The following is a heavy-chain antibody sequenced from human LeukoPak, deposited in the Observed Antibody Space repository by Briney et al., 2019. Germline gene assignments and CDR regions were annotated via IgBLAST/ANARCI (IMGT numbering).Heavy chain of an antibody. D-gene: IGHD1-26*01. CDR3: ARAGGFRRELHLDY. CDR1: GFTFSSYG. CDR2: IWYDGSNK. V-gene: IGHV3-33*01. Sequence: GSLRLSCAASGFTFSSYGMHWVRQAPGKGLEWVAVIWYDGSNKYYADSVKGRFTISRDNSKSTLYLQMNSLRAEDTAVYYCARAGGFRRELHLDYWGQGTLVTVSS. J-gene: IGHJ4*02.